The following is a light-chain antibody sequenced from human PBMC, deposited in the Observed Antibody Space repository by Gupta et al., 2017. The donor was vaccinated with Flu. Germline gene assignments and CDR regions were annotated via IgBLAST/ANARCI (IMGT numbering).Light chain of an antibody. J-gene: IGKJ3*01. CDR2: AAS. Sequence: DIRMTQSPSSLSASVGDRVNISCRASQTIDNYLNWYQRKPGKAPSLLIYAASSLETGVPSRFSGSSSGTDFTLTISRLQPEDFATYLCQQSDSVPRTFGHGTTV. V-gene: IGKV1-39*01. CDR1: QTIDNY. CDR3: QQSDSVPRT.